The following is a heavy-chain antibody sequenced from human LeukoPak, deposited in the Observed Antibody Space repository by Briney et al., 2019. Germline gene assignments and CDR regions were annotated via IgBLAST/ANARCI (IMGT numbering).Heavy chain of an antibody. CDR2: ISSSSSII. D-gene: IGHD3-3*01. V-gene: IGHV3-48*01. Sequence: GGSLRLSCAASGFTFSSYSMNWVRQAPGKGLEWVSYISSSSSIIYYADSVKGRFTISRDNAKNSLYLQMNSLRAEDTAVYYCARAESGYDFWSGSPTYMDVWGKGTTVTVSS. CDR3: ARAESGYDFWSGSPTYMDV. J-gene: IGHJ6*03. CDR1: GFTFSSYS.